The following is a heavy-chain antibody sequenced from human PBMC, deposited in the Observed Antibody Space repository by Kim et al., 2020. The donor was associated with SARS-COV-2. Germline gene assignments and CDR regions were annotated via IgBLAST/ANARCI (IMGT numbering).Heavy chain of an antibody. CDR3: AKDLAGVQLWLSGFDP. Sequence: DAETGLVTITRDKSKNKLYLKMNSLRAEDKAVYYCAKDLAGVQLWLSGFDPWGQGTLVTVSS. V-gene: IGHV3-30*02. D-gene: IGHD5-18*01. J-gene: IGHJ5*02.